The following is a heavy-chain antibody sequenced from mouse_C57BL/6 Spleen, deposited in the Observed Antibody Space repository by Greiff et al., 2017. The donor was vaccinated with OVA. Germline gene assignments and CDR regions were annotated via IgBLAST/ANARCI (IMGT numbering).Heavy chain of an antibody. CDR3: ARDGNYLNYAMDY. Sequence: VQLQQSGPELVKPGASVKISCKASGYTFTDYYMNWVKQSHGKSLEWIGDINPNNGGTSYNQKFKGKATLTVDNSSSTAYMELRSLTSEDSAVYYCARDGNYLNYAMDYWGQGTSVTVSS. V-gene: IGHV1-26*01. J-gene: IGHJ4*01. CDR1: GYTFTDYY. CDR2: INPNNGGT. D-gene: IGHD2-1*01.